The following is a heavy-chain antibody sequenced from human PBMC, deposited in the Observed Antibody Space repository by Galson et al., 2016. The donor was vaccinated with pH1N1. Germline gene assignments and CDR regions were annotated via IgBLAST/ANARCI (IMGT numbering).Heavy chain of an antibody. D-gene: IGHD2-2*01. V-gene: IGHV4-4*07. Sequence: SLTCTVSSGSLSSYYWSWIRQPAGKGLEWIGRIYTSGSTTYNPSLRSRVTMSVDTSRNKFSLKLTSLTAADTAVYYCAREYLVVGEGWEYGLDVWGQGTTVTVSS. CDR1: SGSLSSYY. J-gene: IGHJ6*02. CDR2: IYTSGST. CDR3: AREYLVVGEGWEYGLDV.